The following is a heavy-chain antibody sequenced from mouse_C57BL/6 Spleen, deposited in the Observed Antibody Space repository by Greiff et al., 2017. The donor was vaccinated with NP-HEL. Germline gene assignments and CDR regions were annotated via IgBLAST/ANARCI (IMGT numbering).Heavy chain of an antibody. J-gene: IGHJ4*01. V-gene: IGHV1-22*01. CDR2: INTNTGGT. CDR3: ARGESLYYYALDY. Sequence: VQLQQSGPELVKPGASVKLSCKASGYTFTDYNMSWVHQSPGKSLEWIGYINTNTGGTSYHQKFKGKATLTVNKSSSTAYMELRSLTSEDSAVYYCARGESLYYYALDYWGQVTSVTVSS. CDR1: GYTFTDYN.